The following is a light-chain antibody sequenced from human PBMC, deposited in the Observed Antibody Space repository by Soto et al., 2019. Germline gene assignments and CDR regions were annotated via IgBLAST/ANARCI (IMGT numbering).Light chain of an antibody. J-gene: IGLJ1*01. CDR1: SSDVGGHDY. Sequence: QSVLTQPASVSGSPGQSITISCSGTSSDVGGHDYVSWYQQHPGKAPKLTIFQVRRRPSGVSNRFSASKSGNTASLTISGLQAEDEAEYFCFSHSDNNPFYVFGSGTKVTVL. CDR3: FSHSDNNPFYV. V-gene: IGLV2-14*03. CDR2: QVR.